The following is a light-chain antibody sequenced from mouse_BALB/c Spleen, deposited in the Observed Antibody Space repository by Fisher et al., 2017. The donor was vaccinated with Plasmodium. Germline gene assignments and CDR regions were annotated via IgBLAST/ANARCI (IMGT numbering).Light chain of an antibody. V-gene: IGKV5-43*01. CDR3: QQSNSWPLT. CDR2: YAS. CDR1: QIISSN. J-gene: IGKJ5*01. Sequence: DIVLTQSTATLSVTPGDSVSLSCRASQIISSNLHWYQQKSHESPRLLITYASQSISGIPSRFSGSGSGTDFTLSINSVETEDFGMYFCQQSNSWPLTFGTGTKLELK.